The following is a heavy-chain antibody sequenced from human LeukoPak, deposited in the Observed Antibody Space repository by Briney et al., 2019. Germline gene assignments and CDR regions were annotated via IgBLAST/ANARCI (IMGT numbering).Heavy chain of an antibody. D-gene: IGHD5-24*01. Sequence: GGSLRLSCAASGFTFSDYYMSWIRQAPGKGLEWLSYISSTGTTIYYADSVKGRLTISRDNAKNSLYLQMNSLRAADTAVYYCASGRGLWLQFTSLGQGTLVTVSS. V-gene: IGHV3-11*01. CDR1: GFTFSDYY. CDR3: ASGRGLWLQFTS. CDR2: ISSTGTTI. J-gene: IGHJ5*02.